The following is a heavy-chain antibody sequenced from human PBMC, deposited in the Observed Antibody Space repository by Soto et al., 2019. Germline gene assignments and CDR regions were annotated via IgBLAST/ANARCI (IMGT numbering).Heavy chain of an antibody. D-gene: IGHD2-2*01. V-gene: IGHV4-59*01. CDR1: GGSISSYY. CDR3: ARDYCSSTSCYDPNWYFDL. CDR2: IYYSGST. J-gene: IGHJ2*01. Sequence: ASETLSLTCTVSGGSISSYYWSWIRQPPGKGLEWIGYIYYSGSTNYNPSLKSRVTISVDTSKNQFSLKLSSVTAADTAVYYCARDYCSSTSCYDPNWYFDLWGRGTLVTVSS.